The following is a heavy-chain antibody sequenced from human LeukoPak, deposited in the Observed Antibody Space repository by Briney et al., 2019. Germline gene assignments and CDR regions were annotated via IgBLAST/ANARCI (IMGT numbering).Heavy chain of an antibody. CDR2: IHYSGST. J-gene: IGHJ4*02. V-gene: IGHV4-59*08. CDR3: ARHRVGSGWTRPFDY. Sequence: SSETLSLTCTVSGGSISNYYWSWIRQPPGKGLEWIGYIHYSGSTNYKSSLKSRVTISVDTSKNQFSLKLSSVTAADTAVYYCARHRVGSGWTRPFDYWGQGTLVTVSS. CDR1: GGSISNYY. D-gene: IGHD6-19*01.